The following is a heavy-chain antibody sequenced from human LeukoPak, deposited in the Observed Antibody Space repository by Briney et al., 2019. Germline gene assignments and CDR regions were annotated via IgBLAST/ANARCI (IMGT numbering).Heavy chain of an antibody. CDR3: ARDLAGFGGYSYGMVDY. Sequence: SQTLSLTCAISGDSVSSNSATWNWIRQSPSRGLEWLGRTYYRSKWYNDYALSVKSRITINPDTSKNPFSLHLNSVTPDDTAVYYCARDLAGFGGYSYGMVDYWGQGTLVTVSS. CDR1: GDSVSSNSAT. V-gene: IGHV6-1*01. J-gene: IGHJ4*02. CDR2: TYYRSKWYN. D-gene: IGHD5-18*01.